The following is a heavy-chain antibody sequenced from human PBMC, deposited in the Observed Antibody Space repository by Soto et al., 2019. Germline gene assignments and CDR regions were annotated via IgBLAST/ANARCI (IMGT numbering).Heavy chain of an antibody. D-gene: IGHD2-2*03. J-gene: IGHJ4*02. Sequence: SETLSLTCTVSGGSIRSSSYYWGWIRQPPGKGLEWIGSMSYSGSTYYNPSLKSRVTISVDTSKNQFSLKLSSVTAADTAVYYCARLIGYCSSTSCYELMYYFDYWGQGILVTVSS. CDR1: GGSIRSSSYY. V-gene: IGHV4-39*01. CDR2: MSYSGST. CDR3: ARLIGYCSSTSCYELMYYFDY.